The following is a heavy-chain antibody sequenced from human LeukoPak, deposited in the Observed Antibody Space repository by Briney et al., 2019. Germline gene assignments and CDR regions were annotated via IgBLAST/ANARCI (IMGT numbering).Heavy chain of an antibody. CDR1: GGSISSGSYY. D-gene: IGHD3-22*01. CDR2: IYTSGST. CDR3: ARGRRATMIVVVITSNWFDP. J-gene: IGHJ5*02. Sequence: SQTLSLTCTVSGGSISSGSYYWSWIRQPAGKGLEWIGRIYTSGSTNYNPSLKSRVTISVDTSKNQFSLKLSSVTAADTAVYYCARGRRATMIVVVITSNWFDPWGQGTLVTVSS. V-gene: IGHV4-61*02.